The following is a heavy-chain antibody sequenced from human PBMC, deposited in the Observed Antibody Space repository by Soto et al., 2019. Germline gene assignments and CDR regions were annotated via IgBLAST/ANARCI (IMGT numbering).Heavy chain of an antibody. CDR1: GGSFSGYY. V-gene: IGHV4-34*01. J-gene: IGHJ6*02. CDR3: ASLRSAEVYYYYYGMDV. D-gene: IGHD3-10*01. Sequence: SETLSLTCAVYGGSFSGYYWSWIRQPPGKGLEWIGEINHSGSTNYNPSLKSRVTISVDTSKNQFSLKLSSVTAADTAVYYCASLRSAEVYYYYYGMDVWGQGTTVTVSS. CDR2: INHSGST.